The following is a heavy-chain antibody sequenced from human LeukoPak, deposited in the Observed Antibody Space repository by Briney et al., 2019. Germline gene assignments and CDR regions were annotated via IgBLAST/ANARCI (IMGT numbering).Heavy chain of an antibody. D-gene: IGHD3-10*01. Sequence: GGSLRLSCAASGFTFSNAWMSWVRQAPGKGLEWVGRLKSKTDGGTTDYAAPVTGRFTISRDDSKNTLYLQMNSLQTEDTAVYYCTTVLPWGVISLWGQGTLVTVSS. CDR2: LKSKTDGGTT. V-gene: IGHV3-15*01. CDR3: TTVLPWGVISL. J-gene: IGHJ4*02. CDR1: GFTFSNAW.